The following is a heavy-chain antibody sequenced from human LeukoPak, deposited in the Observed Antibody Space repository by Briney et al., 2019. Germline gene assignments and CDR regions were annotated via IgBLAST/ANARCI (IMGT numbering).Heavy chain of an antibody. D-gene: IGHD2-15*01. CDR2: IYYSGST. CDR3: ARGTGGSSLVDY. CDR1: GGSISSNEYH. V-gene: IGHV4-39*01. Sequence: PSETLSLTCTVSGGSISSNEYHWGWIRQPPGEGLEWIGSIYYSGSTYYNPSLKSRVTISVDTSKNQSSLKLSSVTAADTAVYYCARGTGGSSLVDYWGQGTLVTVSS. J-gene: IGHJ4*02.